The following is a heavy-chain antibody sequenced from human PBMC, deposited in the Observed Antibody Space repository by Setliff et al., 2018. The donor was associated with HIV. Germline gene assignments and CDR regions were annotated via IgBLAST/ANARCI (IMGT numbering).Heavy chain of an antibody. CDR1: GESFNAYY. D-gene: IGHD4-4*01. J-gene: IGHJ6*03. Sequence: SETLSLTCAVYGESFNAYYWIWVRQPPGEGLDWIGNIYYSGSTYYKPSLKSRATISVDTSENHFSLRLSSVTAADTAVYYCARLDYSNYYSYYIDVWGEGTMVTVSS. CDR2: IYYSGST. CDR3: ARLDYSNYYSYYIDV. V-gene: IGHV4-34*01.